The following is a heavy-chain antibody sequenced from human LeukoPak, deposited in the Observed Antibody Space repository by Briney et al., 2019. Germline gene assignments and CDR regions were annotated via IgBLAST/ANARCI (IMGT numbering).Heavy chain of an antibody. CDR1: GFTFSSYW. CDR3: ARGRLLWFGESTYYMDV. V-gene: IGHV3-74*01. J-gene: IGHJ6*03. D-gene: IGHD3-10*01. CDR2: INSDGSST. Sequence: PVGSLRLSCAASGFTFSSYWMHWVRQAPGKGLVWVSRINSDGSSTSYADSVKGRFTISRDNAKNTLYLQMNSLRAEDTAVYYCARGRLLWFGESTYYMDVWGKGTTVTVSS.